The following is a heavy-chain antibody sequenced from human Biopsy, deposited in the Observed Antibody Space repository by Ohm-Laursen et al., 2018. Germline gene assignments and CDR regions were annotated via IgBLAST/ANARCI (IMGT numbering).Heavy chain of an antibody. V-gene: IGHV3-21*06. CDR1: GVTLSGYA. D-gene: IGHD4-17*01. CDR2: ITGGGNYI. CDR3: ATAAYAPPYFDL. J-gene: IGHJ4*02. Sequence: SLRLSCSASGVTLSGYAMNWVRQAPGKGLEWVSSITGGGNYINYADSVRGRFTISRDNSKNSVYLVMSSLRAEVTAVYFCATAAYAPPYFDLWGRGTVVTVSS.